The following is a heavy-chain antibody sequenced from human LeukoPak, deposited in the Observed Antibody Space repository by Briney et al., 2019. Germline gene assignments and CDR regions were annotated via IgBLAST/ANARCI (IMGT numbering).Heavy chain of an antibody. Sequence: SETLSLTCAVYGGSLCGYYWSWMRQPPGKGLEWMGEINHSGSTNYNPSLKSRVTISVDTSKSQFSLKRSSVTAADTAVYYCARGMVYYDSSGYYSSAYDAFDIWGQGTMVTVSS. CDR1: GGSLCGYY. D-gene: IGHD3-22*01. CDR2: INHSGST. V-gene: IGHV4-34*01. CDR3: ARGMVYYDSSGYYSSAYDAFDI. J-gene: IGHJ3*02.